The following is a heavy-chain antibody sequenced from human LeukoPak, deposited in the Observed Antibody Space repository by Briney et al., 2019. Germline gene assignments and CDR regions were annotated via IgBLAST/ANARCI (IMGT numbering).Heavy chain of an antibody. CDR1: GFTLSSYE. CDR2: ISSSGSTI. Sequence: GGSLRLSCAASGFTLSSYEMNWVRQAPGKGLEWVSYISSSGSTIYYADSVKGRFTISRDNAKNSLYLQMNSLRAEDTAVYYCARTTYYYDSSGYGYWGQGTLVTVSS. CDR3: ARTTYYYDSSGYGY. D-gene: IGHD3-22*01. V-gene: IGHV3-48*03. J-gene: IGHJ4*02.